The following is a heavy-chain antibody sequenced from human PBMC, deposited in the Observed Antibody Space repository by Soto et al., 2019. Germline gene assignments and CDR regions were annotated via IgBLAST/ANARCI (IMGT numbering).Heavy chain of an antibody. CDR3: ARDKDGYNYYYYYGMDV. D-gene: IGHD5-12*01. CDR1: GYTFTSYY. V-gene: IGHV1-46*01. CDR2: INPSGGST. J-gene: IGHJ6*02. Sequence: GASVKVSCKASGYTFTSYYMHWVRQAPGQGLEWMGIINPSGGSTSYAQKFQGRVTMTRDTSTSTVYMELSSLRSEDTAVYYCARDKDGYNYYYYYGMDVWGQGTTVTVSS.